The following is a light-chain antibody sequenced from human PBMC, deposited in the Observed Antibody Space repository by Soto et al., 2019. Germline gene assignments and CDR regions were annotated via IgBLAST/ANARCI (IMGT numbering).Light chain of an antibody. J-gene: IGKJ1*01. CDR3: QQYGGSPRT. CDR1: QSISSNF. V-gene: IGKV3-20*01. CDR2: GAS. Sequence: EIVLTQAPGTLSLSPGERATRSCSASQSISSNFLAWYQQKPGRAPRLLIYGASSRATGIPDRFSGSGSGTDFTLTISRLEPEDLAVYYCQQYGGSPRTFGQGTKVEIK.